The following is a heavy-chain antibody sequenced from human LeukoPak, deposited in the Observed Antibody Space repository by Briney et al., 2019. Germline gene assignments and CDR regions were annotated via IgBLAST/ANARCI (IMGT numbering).Heavy chain of an antibody. CDR3: TRSPLVVSAAIDY. CDR1: GFTFGDYA. CDR2: IKTKAYRGTT. J-gene: IGHJ4*02. V-gene: IGHV3-49*04. Sequence: PGGSLRLSCTGFGFTFGDYAMSWVRQAPGKGLEWVGFIKTKAYRGTTEYAASVKGRFTTSRDDSKSIAYLQMNSLKTEDTAVYYCTRSPLVVSAAIDYWGQGTLVTASS. D-gene: IGHD2-2*01.